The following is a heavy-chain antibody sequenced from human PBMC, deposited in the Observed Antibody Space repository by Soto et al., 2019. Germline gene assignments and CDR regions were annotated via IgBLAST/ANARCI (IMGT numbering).Heavy chain of an antibody. V-gene: IGHV3-11*01. J-gene: IGHJ5*02. CDR1: GFTFSDYY. Sequence: PGGSLRLSCAASGFTFSDYYMSWIRQAPGKGLEWVSYISSSGSTIYYADSVKGRFTISRDNAKNSLYLQMNSLRAEDTAVYYCVRDGALGYCSGGRGYDWFDPWGQGTLVTVSS. D-gene: IGHD2-15*01. CDR2: ISSSGSTI. CDR3: VRDGALGYCSGGRGYDWFDP.